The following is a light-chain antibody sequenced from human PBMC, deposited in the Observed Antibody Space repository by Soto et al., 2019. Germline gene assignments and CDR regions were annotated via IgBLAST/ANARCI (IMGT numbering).Light chain of an antibody. V-gene: IGLV1-40*01. CDR1: SSNIGAGYD. J-gene: IGLJ3*02. CDR3: QSYDSSQSGWV. Sequence: QSVLTQPPSVSGAPGQRVTISCTGSSSNIGAGYDVHWYQQLPGTAPKLLIYGNSNRPSGVPDRLSGSKSGTSASLAITGLQAEDEADYYCQSYDSSQSGWVFGGGTHLTVL. CDR2: GNS.